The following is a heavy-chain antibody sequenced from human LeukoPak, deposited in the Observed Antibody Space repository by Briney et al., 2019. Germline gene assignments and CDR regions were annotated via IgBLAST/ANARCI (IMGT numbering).Heavy chain of an antibody. Sequence: SETLSLTCAVFGGSFSGYYWSWIRQPPGKGLEWIGEINHSGSTNYNPSLKSRVTISVDTSKNQFSLKLSSVTAADTAVYYCARGRQNIVATRRGNWFDPWGQGTLVTVSS. V-gene: IGHV4-34*01. CDR1: GGSFSGYY. J-gene: IGHJ5*02. CDR3: ARGRQNIVATRRGNWFDP. D-gene: IGHD5-12*01. CDR2: INHSGST.